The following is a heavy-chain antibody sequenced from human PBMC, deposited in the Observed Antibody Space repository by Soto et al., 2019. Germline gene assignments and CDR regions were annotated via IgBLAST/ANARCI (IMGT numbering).Heavy chain of an antibody. J-gene: IGHJ4*02. CDR3: ARGGVDYYDSSGYYFSPYYFDY. D-gene: IGHD3-22*01. CDR2: IYYSGST. V-gene: IGHV4-39*07. Sequence: SETLSLTCTVSGGSISSNNHYWGWIRQSPGKGLEWIGSIYYSGSTYYNPSLKSRVTISVDRSKNQFSLKLSSVTAANTAVYYCARGGVDYYDSSGYYFSPYYFDYWGQGTLVTV. CDR1: GGSISSNNHY.